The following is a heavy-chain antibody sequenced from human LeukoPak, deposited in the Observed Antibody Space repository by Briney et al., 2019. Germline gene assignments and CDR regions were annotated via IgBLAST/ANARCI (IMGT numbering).Heavy chain of an antibody. V-gene: IGHV4-59*01. CDR3: ARAEQWLSMFDL. Sequence: SETLSLTCTVSGGSISSYYWSWIRQPPGRGLEWIGYLYYSGSTNYNPSLKSRVTISVDTSKNQFSLKLSSVTAADTAVYYCARAEQWLSMFDLWGRGTLVTVSS. J-gene: IGHJ2*01. CDR1: GGSISSYY. D-gene: IGHD6-19*01. CDR2: LYYSGST.